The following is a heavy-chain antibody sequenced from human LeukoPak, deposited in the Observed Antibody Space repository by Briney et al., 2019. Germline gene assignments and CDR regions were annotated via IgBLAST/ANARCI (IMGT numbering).Heavy chain of an antibody. CDR3: VKEVVATIPPL. J-gene: IGHJ4*02. CDR2: IDTKGTRT. V-gene: IGHV3-23*01. D-gene: IGHD5-12*01. Sequence: GGSLRLSCAASGFILSNSAMTWVRKAPGKGLQWVSGIDTKGTRTYYADSVKGRFSISRDNSKNTLFLQMNSLRAEDTAVYYCVKEVVATIPPLWGQGTLVTVSS. CDR1: GFILSNSA.